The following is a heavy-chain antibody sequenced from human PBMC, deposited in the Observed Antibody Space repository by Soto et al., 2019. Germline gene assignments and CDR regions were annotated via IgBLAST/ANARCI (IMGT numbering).Heavy chain of an antibody. CDR2: MNPSGGVT. V-gene: IGHV1-46*03. J-gene: IGHJ6*03. CDR1: GYTFTDYY. Sequence: QVQLVQSGAEVKKPGASVRISCKASGYTFTDYYLHWVRQAPGQGLEWMGIMNPSGGVTSYAQKFQGRVAVTRDTSTSTVYMQLSSLRSEDTAVYYCASSEAVPTTTYYYWYIDVSGKGTTVTVSS. CDR3: ASSEAVPTTTYYYWYIDV. D-gene: IGHD2-2*01.